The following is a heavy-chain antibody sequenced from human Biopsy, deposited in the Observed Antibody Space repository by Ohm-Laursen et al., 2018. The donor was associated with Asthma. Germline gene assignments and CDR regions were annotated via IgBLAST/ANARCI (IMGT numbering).Heavy chain of an antibody. J-gene: IGHJ4*02. Sequence: SLRLSCAASGFAVSRDHMFWVRQAPGKGLEWVSEIYSGGTSHTADALRGRFTISRDYSKNTLYLQMHSLRAEDTAVYYCARGDSSNWSHYYFDYWGQGTLVTVSS. V-gene: IGHV3-53*01. CDR2: IYSGGTS. CDR3: ARGDSSNWSHYYFDY. D-gene: IGHD3-22*01. CDR1: GFAVSRDH.